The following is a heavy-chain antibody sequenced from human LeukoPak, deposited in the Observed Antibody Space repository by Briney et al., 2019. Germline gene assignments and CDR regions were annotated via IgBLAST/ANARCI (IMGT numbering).Heavy chain of an antibody. CDR1: GFTFNSYG. V-gene: IGHV3-30*18. D-gene: IGHD3-22*01. CDR2: ISYDGSNK. J-gene: IGHJ4*02. Sequence: PGGSLRLSCAASGFTFNSYGMHWVRQVPGKGLEGVALISYDGSNKHYADSVKGRFTISRDNSKNTLYLQMNSLRAEDMALYYCAKGPAPTYYYDSSLDYWGQGTLVTVSS. CDR3: AKGPAPTYYYDSSLDY.